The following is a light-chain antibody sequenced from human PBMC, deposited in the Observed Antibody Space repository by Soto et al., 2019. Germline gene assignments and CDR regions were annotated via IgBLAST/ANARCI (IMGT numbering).Light chain of an antibody. Sequence: ERVMTQSPATLSVSPGERATLSCRASQNVGSNLAWYQQKPGRAPRLLIYGASTRATGIPDRFSGSGSVTELTLTISRLQSEDFALYYCQQYNNWPITXGQGTRLEIK. CDR1: QNVGSN. J-gene: IGKJ5*01. CDR2: GAS. V-gene: IGKV3D-15*01. CDR3: QQYNNWPIT.